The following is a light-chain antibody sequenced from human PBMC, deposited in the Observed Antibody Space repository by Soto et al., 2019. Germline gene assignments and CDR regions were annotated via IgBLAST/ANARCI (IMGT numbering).Light chain of an antibody. CDR1: SSNIGSNT. CDR3: AAWDDSLNGWV. V-gene: IGLV1-44*01. J-gene: IGLJ3*02. CDR2: NNN. Sequence: QSVLTQSPSACGTPGQRVTISCSGGSSNIGSNTLNWYQHVPGTAPRVLIYNNNQRPSGVADRFSGSKSGTSASLAISGLQSEDEADYYCAAWDDSLNGWVFGGGTKLTVL.